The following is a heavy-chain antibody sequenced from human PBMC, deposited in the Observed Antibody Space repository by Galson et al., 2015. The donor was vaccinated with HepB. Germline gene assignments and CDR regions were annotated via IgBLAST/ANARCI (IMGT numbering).Heavy chain of an antibody. D-gene: IGHD5-18*01. Sequence: SLRLSCAASGFAFRDYAMHWVRQAPGKGLEWVAYISHDENTKRFADSVQGRFTVSRDNPKDTLYLHLNSLKTEDTAMYFCARVRVKGYTYGYGLDYWGQGTLVTVSS. CDR2: ISHDENTK. CDR3: ARVRVKGYTYGYGLDY. J-gene: IGHJ4*02. V-gene: IGHV3-30*02. CDR1: GFAFRDYA.